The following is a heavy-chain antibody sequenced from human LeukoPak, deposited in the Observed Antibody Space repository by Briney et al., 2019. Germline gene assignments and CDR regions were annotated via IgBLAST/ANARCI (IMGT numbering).Heavy chain of an antibody. CDR2: IRYDGSNK. CDR3: AKDGYDILTGYYSFDY. D-gene: IGHD3-9*01. Sequence: GGSLRLSCAASGFTFSSYGMHWVRQAPGKGLEWVAFIRYDGSNKYYADSVKGRFTISRDNSKNTLYLQMNSLRAEDTAVYYCAKDGYDILTGYYSFDYWGQGTLVTVSS. V-gene: IGHV3-30*02. J-gene: IGHJ4*02. CDR1: GFTFSSYG.